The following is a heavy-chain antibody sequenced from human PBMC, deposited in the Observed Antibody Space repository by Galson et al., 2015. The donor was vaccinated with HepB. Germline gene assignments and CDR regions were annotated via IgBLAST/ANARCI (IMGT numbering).Heavy chain of an antibody. Sequence: PALVKPTQTLTLTCTFSGFSLSTSGMCVSWIRQPPGKALEWLARIDWDDDKYYSTSLKTRLTISKDTSKNQVVLTMTNMDPVDTATYYCARTYSSSWYYYCYRNVWGKGTTVTVS. V-gene: IGHV2-70*11. D-gene: IGHD6-13*01. CDR2: IDWDDDK. CDR1: GFSLSTSGMC. CDR3: ARTYSSSWYYYCYRNV. J-gene: IGHJ6*03.